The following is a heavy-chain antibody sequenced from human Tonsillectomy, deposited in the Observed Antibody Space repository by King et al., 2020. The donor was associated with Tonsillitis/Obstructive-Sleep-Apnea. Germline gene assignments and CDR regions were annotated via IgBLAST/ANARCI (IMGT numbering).Heavy chain of an antibody. CDR1: GFTFSDYR. Sequence: VQLVESGGGLVQPGGSLRLSCAASGFTFSDYRMNWVRQAPGKGLEGGSYISSSSNTIYNADSVKGRFTISRDNARKSLYLQMNSLRDEDTAVYYCAREIPPDYWGQGTLVTVSS. V-gene: IGHV3-48*02. CDR2: ISSSSNTI. CDR3: AREIPPDY. J-gene: IGHJ4*02.